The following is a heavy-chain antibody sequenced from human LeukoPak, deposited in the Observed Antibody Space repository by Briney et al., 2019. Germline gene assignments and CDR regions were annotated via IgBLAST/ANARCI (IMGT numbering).Heavy chain of an antibody. CDR1: GFTFSSYG. J-gene: IGHJ6*02. Sequence: GGSLRLSCAASGFTFSSYGMHWVRQAPGKGLEWVAVISCDGSNKYYADSVKGRFTISRDNSKNTLYLQMNSLRAEDTAVYYCAKDLEGSGFLPRDYYYYGMDVWGQGTTVTVSS. D-gene: IGHD3-10*01. CDR3: AKDLEGSGFLPRDYYYYGMDV. V-gene: IGHV3-30*18. CDR2: ISCDGSNK.